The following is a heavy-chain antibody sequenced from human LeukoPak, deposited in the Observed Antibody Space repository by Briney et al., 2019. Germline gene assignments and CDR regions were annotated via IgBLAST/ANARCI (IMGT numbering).Heavy chain of an antibody. D-gene: IGHD4-11*01. CDR2: VSYDGST. Sequence: SETLSLTCTLSGGSICIYYWSWVPHPPGKGLECFGYVSYDGSTNYSPSLKSRVTISPYTSKNQYSLNLSSVTTADTAVYYCARTTTTFDDWGQGTLVTVSS. CDR3: ARTTTTFDD. CDR1: GGSICIYY. J-gene: IGHJ4*02. V-gene: IGHV4-59*01.